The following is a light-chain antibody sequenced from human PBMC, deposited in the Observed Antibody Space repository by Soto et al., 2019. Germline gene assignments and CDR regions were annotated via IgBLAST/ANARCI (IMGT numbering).Light chain of an antibody. CDR3: QQYGGSPRT. J-gene: IGKJ1*01. CDR1: QSVSSNY. Sequence: EIVLTQSPGTLSLSPGERATLSCRASQSVSSNYLAWYQQKSGQAPRLLIYGASSRATGIPGRFSGSGSVTDFTLTISRLEPADFAVYYCQQYGGSPRTFAQGTKVEIK. CDR2: GAS. V-gene: IGKV3-20*01.